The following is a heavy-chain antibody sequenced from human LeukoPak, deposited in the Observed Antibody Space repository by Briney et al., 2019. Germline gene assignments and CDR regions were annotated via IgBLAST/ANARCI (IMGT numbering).Heavy chain of an antibody. D-gene: IGHD6-13*01. V-gene: IGHV5-51*01. CDR2: IYPGDSDT. J-gene: IGHJ4*02. CDR3: ARYSSSWYYPYYFDY. CDR1: GYSFTSYW. Sequence: GESLKISCKGSGYSFTSYWIGWVRQMPGKGLEWMGIIYPGDSDTRYSPSFQGQVTIPADKSISTAYLQWSSLKASDTAMYYCARYSSSWYYPYYFDYWGQGTLVTVSS.